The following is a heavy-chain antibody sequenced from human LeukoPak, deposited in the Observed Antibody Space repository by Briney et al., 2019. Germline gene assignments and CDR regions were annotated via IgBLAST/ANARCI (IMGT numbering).Heavy chain of an antibody. CDR3: ARSSHENIVVVVAATRYAMDV. Sequence: GGSLRLSCAASGFTFSSYSMNWVRQAPGKGQEWVSSISSSSSYIYYADSVKGRFTISRDNAKNSLYLQMNSLRAEDTAVYYCARSSHENIVVVVAATRYAMDVWGQGTTVTVSS. V-gene: IGHV3-21*01. CDR1: GFTFSSYS. D-gene: IGHD2-15*01. CDR2: ISSSSSYI. J-gene: IGHJ6*02.